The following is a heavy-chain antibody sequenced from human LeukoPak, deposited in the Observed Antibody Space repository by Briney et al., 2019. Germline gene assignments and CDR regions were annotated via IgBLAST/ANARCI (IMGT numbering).Heavy chain of an antibody. D-gene: IGHD3-10*01. J-gene: IGHJ5*02. CDR2: ISSSSNKYI. CDR3: ATARDYYGSGESGFDR. Sequence: GGSLRLSCAASGFTFSVYSLNWVRQAPGKGLEWVSSISSSSNKYIYYADSVKGRFNISRDNAKNSLYLEMNNLRAEDTAVYYCATARDYYGSGESGFDRWGQGTLVAVSS. V-gene: IGHV3-21*01. CDR1: GFTFSVYS.